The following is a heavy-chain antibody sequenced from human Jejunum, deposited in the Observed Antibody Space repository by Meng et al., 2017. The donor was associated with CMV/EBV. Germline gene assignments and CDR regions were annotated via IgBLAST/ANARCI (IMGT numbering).Heavy chain of an antibody. V-gene: IGHV1-69*05. D-gene: IGHD2-15*01. CDR3: ASRYPFYCGSSYCPTGCDY. Sequence: YAISWVRQAPGQGLEWMGGIFPVFGTANYAQKFQGRATITTDESTSTAYMELSSLRSEDTAMYYCASRYPFYCGSSYCPTGCDYWGQGTLVTVSS. CDR1: YA. J-gene: IGHJ4*02. CDR2: IFPVFGTA.